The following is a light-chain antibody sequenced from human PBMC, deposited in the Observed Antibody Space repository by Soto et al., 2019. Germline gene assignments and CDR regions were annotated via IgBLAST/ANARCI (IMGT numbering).Light chain of an antibody. J-gene: IGLJ2*01. Sequence: QSVLTQPASVSGSPGQSITISCTGTSSDVGNYTLVSWYQQYPGTAPNLMIYEGGQRPSGVSHRFSGSKSGNTASLTISVLQAEDEADYYCCSFALRSTLIFGGGTKLTVL. V-gene: IGLV2-23*01. CDR2: EGG. CDR1: SSDVGNYTL. CDR3: CSFALRSTLI.